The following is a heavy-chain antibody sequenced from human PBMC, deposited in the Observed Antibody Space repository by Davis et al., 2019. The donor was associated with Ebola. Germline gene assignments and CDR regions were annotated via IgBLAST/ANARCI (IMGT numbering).Heavy chain of an antibody. V-gene: IGHV3-21*01. J-gene: IGHJ4*02. D-gene: IGHD3-3*01. Sequence: GESLKISCAASGFTFSSYSMNWVRQAPGKGLEWVSSISSSSSYIYYADSVKGRFTISRDNAKNSLYLQMNSLRAEDTAVYYCARDWDYDFWSGYQLDYWGQGTLVTVSS. CDR1: GFTFSSYS. CDR2: ISSSSSYI. CDR3: ARDWDYDFWSGYQLDY.